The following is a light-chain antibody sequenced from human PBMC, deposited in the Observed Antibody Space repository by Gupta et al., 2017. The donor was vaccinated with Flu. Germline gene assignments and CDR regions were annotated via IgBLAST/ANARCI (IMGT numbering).Light chain of an antibody. J-gene: IGLJ2*01. V-gene: IGLV1-47*02. CDR1: SSKIGSNY. CDR3: AAWDDSLSGVV. Sequence: QSVLTQPPSASVTPGQRVTISCSGSSSKIGSNYVYWYQQLPGTAPKLLIYSNNQRPSGVPDRVSGSKSGTSASLAISGRRSEDEADYYCAAWDDSLSGVVFGGGTKLTVL. CDR2: SNN.